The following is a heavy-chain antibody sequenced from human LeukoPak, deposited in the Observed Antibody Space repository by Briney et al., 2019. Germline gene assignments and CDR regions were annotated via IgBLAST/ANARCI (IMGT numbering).Heavy chain of an antibody. Sequence: GGSLSLSCAASGFTFSDYYMSWIRQAPGKGLEWVSYISSSGSTIYYADSVKGRFTISRDNAKNSLYLQMNSLRAEDTAVYYCARDSDYDGDAFDIWGQGTMVTVSS. D-gene: IGHD3-22*01. J-gene: IGHJ3*02. CDR1: GFTFSDYY. CDR2: ISSSGSTI. CDR3: ARDSDYDGDAFDI. V-gene: IGHV3-11*01.